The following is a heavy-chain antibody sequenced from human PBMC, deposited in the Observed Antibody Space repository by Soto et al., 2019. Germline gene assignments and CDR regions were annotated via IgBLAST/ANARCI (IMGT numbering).Heavy chain of an antibody. Sequence: QVHLVQSGAEVKKPGASVKVSCKASGYTFTSYGITWVRQAPGQGLEWMGWISAHNGNTDYAQKLQGRVIVTRDTSTSTAYMGLRRLLSDDTAVYYCTRGRYGDYWGQGALVTVSS. CDR1: GYTFTSYG. J-gene: IGHJ4*02. CDR2: ISAHNGNT. V-gene: IGHV1-18*01. D-gene: IGHD1-1*01. CDR3: TRGRYGDY.